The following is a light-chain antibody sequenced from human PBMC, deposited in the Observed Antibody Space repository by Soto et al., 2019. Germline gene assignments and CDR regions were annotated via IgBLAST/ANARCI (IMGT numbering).Light chain of an antibody. CDR1: QSVSSRY. J-gene: IGKJ2*01. CDR2: GAS. Sequence: EIVLTQSPGTLSLSPGERATLSCRASQSVSSRYVAWYQQKPGQAPRLLFYGASNRAPGIPDRFSGTGSGPDFTLTISRLEPEDFAVYYCQQYGSSPYTFGLGTKLEIK. V-gene: IGKV3-20*01. CDR3: QQYGSSPYT.